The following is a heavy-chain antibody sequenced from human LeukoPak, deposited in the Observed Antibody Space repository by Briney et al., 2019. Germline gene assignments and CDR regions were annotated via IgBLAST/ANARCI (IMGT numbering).Heavy chain of an antibody. J-gene: IGHJ4*02. CDR1: GGTFSSYA. CDR3: AGDMVRGVTNFDY. V-gene: IGHV1-69*13. Sequence: ASAKVSCKASGGTFSSYAISWVRQAPGQGLEWMGGIIPIFGTANYAQKFQGRVTITADESTSTAYMELSSLRSEDTAVYYCAGDMVRGVTNFDYWGQGTLVTVSS. D-gene: IGHD3-10*01. CDR2: IIPIFGTA.